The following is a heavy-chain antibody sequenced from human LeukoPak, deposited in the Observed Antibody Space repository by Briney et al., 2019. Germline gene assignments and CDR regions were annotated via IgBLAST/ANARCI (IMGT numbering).Heavy chain of an antibody. CDR1: GGTFSSYA. Sequence: GASVKVSCKASGGTFSSYAIRWVRQAPGQGLEWMGRIIPILGVANYAQKFQGRVTITADKSTSTAYMELSSLRSEDTAVYYCARVALYDSSSYYYEDYWGQGTLVTVSS. J-gene: IGHJ4*02. V-gene: IGHV1-69*04. D-gene: IGHD3-22*01. CDR2: IIPILGVA. CDR3: ARVALYDSSSYYYEDY.